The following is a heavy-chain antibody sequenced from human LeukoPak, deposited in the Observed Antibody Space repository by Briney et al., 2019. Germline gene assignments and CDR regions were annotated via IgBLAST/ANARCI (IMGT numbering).Heavy chain of an antibody. J-gene: IGHJ4*02. V-gene: IGHV3-11*04. D-gene: IGHD3-22*01. Sequence: GGSLRLSCAASGFTFSNYYMSWIRQAPRKGLQRVSYISSSSSTIYYADSVKGRFTLSRDNAKNSLYLKMNSLRAEDTAVYYCASTDYYDSSGYYFGGQGTLVTVSS. CDR3: ASTDYYDSSGYYF. CDR1: GFTFSNYY. CDR2: ISSSSSTI.